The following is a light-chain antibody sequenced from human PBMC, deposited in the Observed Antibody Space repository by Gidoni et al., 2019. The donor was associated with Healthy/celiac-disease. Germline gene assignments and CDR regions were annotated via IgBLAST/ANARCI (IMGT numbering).Light chain of an antibody. V-gene: IGKV1-5*03. CDR3: QQYNSYPMYT. CDR1: QRISSW. CDR2: KAS. J-gene: IGKJ2*01. Sequence: DIQMTQSPSTLSASVGDRVTITCRASQRISSWLAWYQQKPGKAPKLLIYKASSLESGVPSRFSGSGSGTEFTLTISSLQPDDFVTYYCQQYNSYPMYTFXQXTKLEIK.